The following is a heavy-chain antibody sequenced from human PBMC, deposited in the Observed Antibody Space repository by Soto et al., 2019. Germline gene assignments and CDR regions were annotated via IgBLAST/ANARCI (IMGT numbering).Heavy chain of an antibody. V-gene: IGHV3-48*01. CDR1: GFTFSSYS. CDR2: ISSSSSTL. CDR3: AREGGDLNWFDP. D-gene: IGHD4-17*01. J-gene: IGHJ5*02. Sequence: EVQRVESGGGLVQPGWSLRLSCAASGFTFSSYSMNWIRQAPGKGLEWVSYISSSSSTLYYADSVKGRFTISRDNAKNSLYLHRNSLRAEDTTGYYCAREGGDLNWFDPWGQGTLVTVSS.